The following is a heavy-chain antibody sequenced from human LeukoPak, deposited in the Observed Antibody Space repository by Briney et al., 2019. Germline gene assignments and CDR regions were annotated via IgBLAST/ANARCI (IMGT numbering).Heavy chain of an antibody. Sequence: PSQTLSLTCTVSGGSISSGGYYWSWIRQHPGKGLEWIGYIYYSGSTYYNPSLKSRVTISVDTSKNPFSLKLSSVTAADTAVYYCARSFSEAVSDYWGQGTLVTVSS. CDR3: ARSFSEAVSDY. CDR1: GGSISSGGYY. J-gene: IGHJ4*02. V-gene: IGHV4-31*03. CDR2: IYYSGST.